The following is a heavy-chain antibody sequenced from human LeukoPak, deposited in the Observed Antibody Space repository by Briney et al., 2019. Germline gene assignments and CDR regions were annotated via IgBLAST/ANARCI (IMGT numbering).Heavy chain of an antibody. J-gene: IGHJ6*02. V-gene: IGHV1-2*04. D-gene: IGHD1-26*01. CDR2: INPNSGGT. Sequence: ASVKVSCKASGYTFTGYYMHWVRQAPGQGLEWMGWINPNSGGTNYAQKFQGWVTMTRDTSISTAYMELSRLRSDDTAVYYCARGSEVRAFGSYYGMDVWGQGTTVTVSS. CDR1: GYTFTGYY. CDR3: ARGSEVRAFGSYYGMDV.